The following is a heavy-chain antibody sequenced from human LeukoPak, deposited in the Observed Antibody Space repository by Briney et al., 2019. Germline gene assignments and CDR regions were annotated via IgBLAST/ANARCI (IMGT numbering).Heavy chain of an antibody. CDR1: GFTFSSYA. J-gene: IGHJ4*02. D-gene: IGHD6-19*01. CDR3: AKETSVAGVYYFDY. Sequence: GGSLRLSCVASGFTFSSYAMSWVRQAPGEGLEWVSAISVSGDNTYYADSVKGRFTISRDSSKNTLYLQMNSLRVEDTAVYYCAKETSVAGVYYFDYWGQGTLATVSS. CDR2: ISVSGDNT. V-gene: IGHV3-23*01.